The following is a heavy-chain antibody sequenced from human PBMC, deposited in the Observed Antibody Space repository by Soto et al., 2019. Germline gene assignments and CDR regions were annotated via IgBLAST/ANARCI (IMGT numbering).Heavy chain of an antibody. D-gene: IGHD6-19*01. CDR3: AIAVAGPTAIAY. V-gene: IGHV3-74*01. CDR2: INGDGSST. J-gene: IGHJ4*02. Sequence: EVQLVESGGGLVQPGESLRLSCVVSGFTISSYWMHWVLQAPGKGLVWVSRINGDGSSTNYADSVKGRFTISRDNAKNTLYLQMNTLRAEDTAVYYCAIAVAGPTAIAYWGQGNQVTVSS. CDR1: GFTISSYW.